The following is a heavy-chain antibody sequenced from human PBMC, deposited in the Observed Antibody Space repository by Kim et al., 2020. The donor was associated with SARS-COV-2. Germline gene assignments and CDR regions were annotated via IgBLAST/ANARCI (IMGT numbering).Heavy chain of an antibody. D-gene: IGHD6-6*01. CDR3: AREYNSWACGMDV. Sequence: GGSLRLSCAASGFTFSSHSMNWVRQAPGKVLEWVSSIDGSGSYIYYADSVKGRFPVSRDNAKNSLYLQMNSLRAEDTAVYYCAREYNSWACGMDVWGQGT. CDR1: GFTFSSHS. V-gene: IGHV3-21*01. CDR2: IDGSGSYI. J-gene: IGHJ6*02.